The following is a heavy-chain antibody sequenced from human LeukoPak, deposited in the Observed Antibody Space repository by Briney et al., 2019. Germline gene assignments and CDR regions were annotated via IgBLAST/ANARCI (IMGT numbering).Heavy chain of an antibody. CDR2: IYPGDSDT. Sequence: GESLKISCKGSGYSFTSYWIGWVRQMPGKGLEWMGIIYPGDSDTRYSLSFQGQVTISADKSISTAYLQWSSLKASDTAMYYCARWSSTSCYYGCWFDPWGQGTLVTVSS. J-gene: IGHJ5*02. CDR1: GYSFTSYW. CDR3: ARWSSTSCYYGCWFDP. D-gene: IGHD2-2*01. V-gene: IGHV5-51*01.